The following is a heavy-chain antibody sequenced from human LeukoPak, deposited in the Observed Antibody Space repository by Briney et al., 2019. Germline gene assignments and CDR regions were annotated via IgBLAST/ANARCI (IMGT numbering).Heavy chain of an antibody. V-gene: IGHV4-39*01. CDR3: ARHVVGPGYSSIPNLDY. J-gene: IGHJ4*02. Sequence: PSETLSLTCSVSGASISSGTYYWAWIRQPPGKGLVWIGSLYYGGNTHYNPSLESRVAISVDTSRNHLSVRLTSVTAADTAVYYCARHVVGPGYSSIPNLDYWGQGTQVTVSS. CDR2: LYYGGNT. D-gene: IGHD2-21*01. CDR1: GASISSGTYY.